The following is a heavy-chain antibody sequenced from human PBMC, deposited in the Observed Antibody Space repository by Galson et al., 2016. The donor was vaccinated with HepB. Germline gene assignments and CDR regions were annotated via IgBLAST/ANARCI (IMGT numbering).Heavy chain of an antibody. CDR2: ISSAGTI. V-gene: IGHV3-48*01. D-gene: IGHD3-10*01. J-gene: IGHJ4*02. CDR3: ARDRRVGEIPFDY. CDR1: GFTFNAYG. Sequence: SLRLSCAASGFTFNAYGMNWVRQAPGKGLEWVSYISSAGTIYYADSVKGRFTISRDNARNSLSLQMDSLRAEATALYYCARDRRVGEIPFDYWGQGTLVPVSS.